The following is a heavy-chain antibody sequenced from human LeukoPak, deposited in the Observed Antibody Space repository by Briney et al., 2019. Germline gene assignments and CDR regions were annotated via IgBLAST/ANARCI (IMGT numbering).Heavy chain of an antibody. V-gene: IGHV1-69*05. J-gene: IGHJ4*02. CDR2: IIPNFGRT. D-gene: IGHD2-21*02. CDR3: ARADCGGDCYWGVDY. Sequence: SVKVSCKASGGTLSSCAISWVRPAPGQGLEWMGGIIPNFGRTNYAETFQGRVTITTDESTSTAYMELSSLRSEDTAVYYCARADCGGDCYWGVDYWGQGTLVTVSS. CDR1: GGTLSSCA.